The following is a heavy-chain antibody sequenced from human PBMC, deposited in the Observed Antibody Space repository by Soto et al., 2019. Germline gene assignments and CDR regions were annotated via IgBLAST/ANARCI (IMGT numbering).Heavy chain of an antibody. CDR1: GFTFSSYV. J-gene: IGHJ4*02. D-gene: IGHD2-21*01. Sequence: QVQLVESGGGVVQPGRSLTLSCVASGFTFSSYVIHWVRQTPDKGLEWVAFISRDGSNAYYADSVKGRFTISRDNSKKTLYLEMNSLRAEDTAVYYCARDAEGRSDCDLGSWGQGTLFLFSS. CDR3: ARDAEGRSDCDLGS. CDR2: ISRDGSNA. V-gene: IGHV3-30-3*01.